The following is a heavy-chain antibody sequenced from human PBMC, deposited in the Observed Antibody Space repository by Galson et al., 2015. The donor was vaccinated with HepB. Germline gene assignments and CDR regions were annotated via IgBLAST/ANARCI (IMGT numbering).Heavy chain of an antibody. J-gene: IGHJ4*02. CDR2: FNPSGGSA. CDR1: GYTFTSYY. CDR3: ARGRYYDYVWGSQSEDFFDY. D-gene: IGHD3-16*01. Sequence: SVKVSCKASGYTFTSYYMHWVRQAPGQGPEWMGIFNPSGGSATYAQKFQGRVTMTRDTSTSTVYMELSSLRSEDTAVYYCARGRYYDYVWGSQSEDFFDYWGQGTLVTVSS. V-gene: IGHV1-46*01.